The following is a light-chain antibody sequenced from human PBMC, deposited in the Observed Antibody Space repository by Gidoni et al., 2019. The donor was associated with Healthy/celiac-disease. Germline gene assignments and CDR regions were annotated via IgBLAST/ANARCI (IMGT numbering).Light chain of an antibody. CDR1: QSVSSSY. CDR2: GAS. J-gene: IGKJ5*01. CDR3: QQYGSSPSIT. V-gene: IGKV3-20*01. Sequence: DIVLTQSPGTLSLSPGERATRSCRASQSVSSSYLAWYQQKPGQAPRLLIYGASSRATGIPDRFSGSGSGTDFTLTISRLEPEDFAVYYCQQYGSSPSITFGQGTRLEIK.